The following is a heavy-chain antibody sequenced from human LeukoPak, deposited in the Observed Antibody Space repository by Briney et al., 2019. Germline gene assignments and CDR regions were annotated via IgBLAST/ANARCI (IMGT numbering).Heavy chain of an antibody. J-gene: IGHJ4*02. CDR3: AREDHSNYNY. V-gene: IGHV3-7*01. Sequence: GGSLRLSCAASGFSFSSYWMSWVRQAPGKGPEWVANIKQDGGEKYYVDSVKGRFIIFRDNAKKSLYLQMNSLRVEDTAVYYCAREDHSNYNYWGQGTLVTVSS. D-gene: IGHD4-11*01. CDR2: IKQDGGEK. CDR1: GFSFSSYW.